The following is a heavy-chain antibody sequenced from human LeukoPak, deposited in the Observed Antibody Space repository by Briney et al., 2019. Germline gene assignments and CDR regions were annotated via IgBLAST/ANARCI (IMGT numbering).Heavy chain of an antibody. CDR3: ATEGQYYDSSGYPTWTFDS. V-gene: IGHV3-66*02. CDR2: IYSGGST. Sequence: GGSLRLSCAAYGFTVSSSYMRWVRQAPGKGLEWVSVIYSGGSTYYADSVKRRFTISRDNSKNTLYLQMNSLRAEDTAVYYCATEGQYYDSSGYPTWTFDSWGQGTLVTVSS. D-gene: IGHD3-22*01. J-gene: IGHJ4*02. CDR1: GFTVSSSY.